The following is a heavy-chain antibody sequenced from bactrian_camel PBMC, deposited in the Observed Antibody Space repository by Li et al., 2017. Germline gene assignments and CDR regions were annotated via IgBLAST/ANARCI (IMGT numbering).Heavy chain of an antibody. V-gene: IGHV3S26*01. CDR3: AATPRDRGCSVTAGRFDY. J-gene: IGHJ4*01. Sequence: QLVESGGGLVQPGGSLRLSCAASGFTYGSHCMGWFRQPPGKEREGVAGIEMDGKPRYADSVKGRFTISQAGARNTLYLQMNSLKPEDTAVYYCAATPRDRGCSVTAGRFDYWGQGTQVTVS. D-gene: IGHD1*01. CDR1: GFTYGSHC. CDR2: IEMDGKP.